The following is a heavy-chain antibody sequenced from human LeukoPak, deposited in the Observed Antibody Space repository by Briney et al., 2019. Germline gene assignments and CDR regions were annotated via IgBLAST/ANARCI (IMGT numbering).Heavy chain of an antibody. D-gene: IGHD1-1*01. Sequence: PSETLSLTCTVSGGSISSSSYFWGWIRQPPGKGLEWIATIYHNGAISYNPSLKSRVTISVDTSKSQFSLKLSSVTAADTAVYYCARDRLQLQSWGQGTLVTVSS. J-gene: IGHJ5*02. V-gene: IGHV4-39*07. CDR3: ARDRLQLQS. CDR1: GGSISSSSYF. CDR2: IYHNGAI.